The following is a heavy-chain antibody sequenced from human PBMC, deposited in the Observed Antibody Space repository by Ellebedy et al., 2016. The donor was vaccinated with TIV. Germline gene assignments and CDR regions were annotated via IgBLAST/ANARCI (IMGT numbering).Heavy chain of an antibody. D-gene: IGHD1-14*01. CDR2: IFMSGSM. CDR3: ARLRQSRDRSHWYFDL. Sequence: GSLRLSXTVSNGSFSSYYWSWIRQSAGKGLEWIGRIFMSGSMSYNPSLKSRVSMSVDASKTQVSLNLSSVTAADTAVYFCARLRQSRDRSHWYFDLWGRGTLVTVSS. J-gene: IGHJ2*01. CDR1: NGSFSSYY. V-gene: IGHV4-4*07.